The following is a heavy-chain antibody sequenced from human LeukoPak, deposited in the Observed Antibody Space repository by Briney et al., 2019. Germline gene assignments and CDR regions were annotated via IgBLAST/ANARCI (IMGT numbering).Heavy chain of an antibody. CDR3: ARDFGARGWLDY. Sequence: GSLRLSCAASGFTFSNYSMNWVRQAPGKGLEWVSYISSSSNTIYYADSVKGRFTISRDNAQNSLYLQMNSLRAEDTAVYYCARDFGARGWLDYWGQGTLVTVSS. CDR2: ISSSSNTI. CDR1: GFTFSNYS. D-gene: IGHD6-19*01. V-gene: IGHV3-48*01. J-gene: IGHJ4*02.